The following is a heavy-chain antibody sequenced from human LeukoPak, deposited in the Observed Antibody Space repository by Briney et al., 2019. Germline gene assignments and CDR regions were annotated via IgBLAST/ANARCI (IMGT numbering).Heavy chain of an antibody. Sequence: GGSLRLSCAASGFTFSSYAMHWVRQAPGKGLEWVAVISYDGSNKYYADSVKGRFTIPRDNSKNTLYLQMNSLRAEDTAVYYCAKEYDFWSGYYENWFDPWGQGTLVTVSS. J-gene: IGHJ5*02. D-gene: IGHD3-3*01. V-gene: IGHV3-30*01. CDR2: ISYDGSNK. CDR1: GFTFSSYA. CDR3: AKEYDFWSGYYENWFDP.